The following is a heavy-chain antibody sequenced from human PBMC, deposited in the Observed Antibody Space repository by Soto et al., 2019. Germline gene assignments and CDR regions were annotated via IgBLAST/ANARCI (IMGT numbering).Heavy chain of an antibody. J-gene: IGHJ4*02. CDR2: ISYDGSNK. D-gene: IGHD1-26*01. CDR3: ARSLVGATYFDY. CDR1: GFTLSSYA. Sequence: QVQLVESGVGVVQPGRSLRLSCAASGFTLSSYAMHWVRQAPGKGLEWVAVISYDGSNKYYADSVKGRFTISRDNSKNTLYLQINSLRAEDTAVYYCARSLVGATYFDYWGQGTLVTVSA. V-gene: IGHV3-30-3*01.